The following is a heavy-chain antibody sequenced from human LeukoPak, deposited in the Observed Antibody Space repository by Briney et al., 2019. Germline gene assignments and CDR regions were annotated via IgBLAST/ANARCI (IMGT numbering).Heavy chain of an antibody. V-gene: IGHV1-18*04. CDR1: GYTFTGYY. J-gene: IGHJ4*02. CDR3: ARYFDYGDPGFDY. Sequence: ASVKVSCKASGYTFTGYYMHWVRQAPGQGLEWMGWINAYNGNTNYAQKLQGRVTMTTATSTSTAYMELRSLRSDDTAVYYCARYFDYGDPGFDYWGQGTLVTVSS. CDR2: INAYNGNT. D-gene: IGHD4-17*01.